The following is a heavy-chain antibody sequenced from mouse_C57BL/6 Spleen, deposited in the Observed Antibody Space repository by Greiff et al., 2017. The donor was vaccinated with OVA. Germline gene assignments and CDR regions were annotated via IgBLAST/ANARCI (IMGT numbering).Heavy chain of an antibody. J-gene: IGHJ2*01. CDR2: IHPNSGST. V-gene: IGHV1-64*01. Sequence: VQLQQPGAELVKPGASVKLSCKASGYTFTSYWMHWVKQRPGQGLEWIGMIHPNSGSTNYNEKFKSKATLTVDKSSSTAYMQLSSLTSEDSAFYYCARSRGNPFDYWGQGTTLTVSS. CDR3: ARSRGNPFDY. CDR1: GYTFTSYW. D-gene: IGHD2-1*01.